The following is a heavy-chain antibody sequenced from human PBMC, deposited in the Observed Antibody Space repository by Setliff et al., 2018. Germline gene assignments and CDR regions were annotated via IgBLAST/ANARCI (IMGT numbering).Heavy chain of an antibody. CDR3: ARSAVAVPGQFYFDN. D-gene: IGHD6-19*01. V-gene: IGHV3-48*01. CDR1: GFTFSTYA. CDR2: ISSSSGLI. J-gene: IGHJ4*02. Sequence: GGSLRLSCAASGFTFSTYAMNWLRQAPGKGLEWVSYISSSSGLIYYADSVKGRFTTSRDEAKNSLYLQMNSLRTEDTAVYYCARSAVAVPGQFYFDNWGQGTQVTVSS.